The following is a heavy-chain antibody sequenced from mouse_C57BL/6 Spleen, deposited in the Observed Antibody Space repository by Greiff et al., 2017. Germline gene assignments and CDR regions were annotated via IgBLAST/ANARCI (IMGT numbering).Heavy chain of an antibody. Sequence: VKLMESGAELVKPGASVKMSCKASGYTFTSYWITWVKQRPGQGLEWIGDIYPGSGSTNYNEKFKSKATLTVDTSASTAYMQLSNLTSEDSAVYYCSRGIDYDWYFADWGPGTLVTVSA. CDR3: SRGIDYDWYFAD. V-gene: IGHV1-55*01. D-gene: IGHD2-4*01. CDR2: IYPGSGST. J-gene: IGHJ1*01. CDR1: GYTFTSYW.